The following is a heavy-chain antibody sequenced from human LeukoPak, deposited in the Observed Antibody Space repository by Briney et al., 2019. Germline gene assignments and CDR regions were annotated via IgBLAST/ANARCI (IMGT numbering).Heavy chain of an antibody. D-gene: IGHD3-22*01. CDR1: GFTFSSYA. V-gene: IGHV3-23*01. CDR3: AKHYYDSRGHYYGMDV. Sequence: GGSLRLSCAASGFTFSSYAMSWVRQVPGKGLEWVSVISGSGDNTYYADSVKGRFTISRDNSKNTLFLQMNSLRAEDTAVYYCAKHYYDSRGHYYGMDVWGPGTTVTVSS. J-gene: IGHJ6*02. CDR2: ISGSGDNT.